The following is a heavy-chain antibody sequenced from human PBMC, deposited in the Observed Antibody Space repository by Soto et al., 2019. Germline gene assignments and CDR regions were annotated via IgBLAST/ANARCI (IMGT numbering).Heavy chain of an antibody. J-gene: IGHJ4*02. D-gene: IGHD3-10*01. CDR1: GDTFAFYS. V-gene: IGHV1-69*02. CDR3: ATSYGSGYRAFDY. Sequence: QVKLVQSGAEVKRPGSSVKVSCKASGDTFAFYSINWVRQAPGLGLEWMGRINPILSMSNYAQRFQGRVTMTADKSTSTAYMVLNSLISEDTAIYYCATSYGSGYRAFDYWGQGALVTVSS. CDR2: INPILSMS.